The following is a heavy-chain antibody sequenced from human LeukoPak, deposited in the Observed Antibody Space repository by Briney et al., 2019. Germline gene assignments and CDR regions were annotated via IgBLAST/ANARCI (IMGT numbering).Heavy chain of an antibody. J-gene: IGHJ4*02. D-gene: IGHD6-6*01. CDR2: IYPGDSDT. Sequence: GESLKISCNGSGYXFTNYWIGWVRQMPGKGLEWTGIIYPGDSDTKYNTSFQGQVTISADKSITTAYLQWSSLKASDSAIYYCARLIGGPARPGFDYWGQGTLVTVSS. CDR1: GYXFTNYW. V-gene: IGHV5-51*01. CDR3: ARLIGGPARPGFDY.